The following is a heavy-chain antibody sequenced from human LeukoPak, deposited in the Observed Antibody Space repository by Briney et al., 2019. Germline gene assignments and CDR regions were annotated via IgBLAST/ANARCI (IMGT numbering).Heavy chain of an antibody. D-gene: IGHD1-20*01. CDR2: IYYSGST. CDR1: GGSISNYY. J-gene: IGHJ4*02. V-gene: IGHV4-59*01. Sequence: SETLSLTCTVSGGSISNYYWSWIRQPPGKGLEWIGYIYYSGSTNYNPSLKSRVTISVDTSKNQFSLELTSVTAADTAVYYCARLALRYNWNDLIFDYWGQGTLVTVSS. CDR3: ARLALRYNWNDLIFDY.